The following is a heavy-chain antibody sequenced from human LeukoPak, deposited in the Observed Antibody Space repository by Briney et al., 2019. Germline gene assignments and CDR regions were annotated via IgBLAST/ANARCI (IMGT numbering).Heavy chain of an antibody. CDR2: ISSSGSTI. CDR1: GFTFSSYE. J-gene: IGHJ6*03. Sequence: SGGSLRLSCAASGFTFSSYEMNWVRQAPGKGLEWVSYISSSGSTIYYADSVKGRFTISRDNAKNSLYLQMNSLRAEDTAVYYCAKGGVLLWFGDTPYYMDVWGKGTTVTISS. D-gene: IGHD3-10*01. CDR3: AKGGVLLWFGDTPYYMDV. V-gene: IGHV3-48*03.